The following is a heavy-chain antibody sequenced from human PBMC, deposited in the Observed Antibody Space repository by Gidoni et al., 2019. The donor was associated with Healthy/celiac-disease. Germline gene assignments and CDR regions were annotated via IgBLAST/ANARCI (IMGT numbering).Heavy chain of an antibody. D-gene: IGHD2-2*01. CDR3: AKDQVYCSSTSCYAAYGMDV. Sequence: QVQLVESGGGVVQPGRSLRLSCAASGFTFRSYGMHWVRQAPGKGLEWVAVISYDGSNKYYADSVKGRFTISRDNSKNTLYLQMNSLRAEDTTVYYCAKDQVYCSSTSCYAAYGMDVWGQGTTVTVSS. CDR2: ISYDGSNK. J-gene: IGHJ6*02. CDR1: GFTFRSYG. V-gene: IGHV3-30*18.